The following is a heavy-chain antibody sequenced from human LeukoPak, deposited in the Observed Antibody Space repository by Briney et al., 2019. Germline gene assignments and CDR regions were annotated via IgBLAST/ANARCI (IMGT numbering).Heavy chain of an antibody. CDR1: GGSTSSYY. V-gene: IGHV4-59*01. CDR3: ARSSGYYAPLDY. D-gene: IGHD3-22*01. CDR2: IYYSGST. Sequence: SETLSLTCTVSGGSTSSYYWSWIRQPPGKGLEWIGYIYYSGSTNYNPSLKSRVTISVDTSKNQFSLKLSSVTAADTAVYYCARSSGYYAPLDYWGQGTLVTVSS. J-gene: IGHJ4*02.